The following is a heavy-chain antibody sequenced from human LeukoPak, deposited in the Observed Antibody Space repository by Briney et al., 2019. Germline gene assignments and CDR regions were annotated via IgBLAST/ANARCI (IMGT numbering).Heavy chain of an antibody. D-gene: IGHD3-9*01. CDR2: ISGSGGST. J-gene: IGHJ6*02. CDR3: AKDQEGYDILTGYYYYGMDV. Sequence: PGGSLRLSCAASGFTFSSYAMSWVRQAPGKGLEWVSAISGSGGSTCYADSVKGRFTISRDNSKNTLYLQMNSLRAEDTAVYYCAKDQEGYDILTGYYYYGMDVWGQGTTVTVSS. CDR1: GFTFSSYA. V-gene: IGHV3-23*01.